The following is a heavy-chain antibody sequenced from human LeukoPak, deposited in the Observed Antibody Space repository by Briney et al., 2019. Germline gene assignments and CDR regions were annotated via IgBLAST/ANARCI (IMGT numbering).Heavy chain of an antibody. CDR1: GASISNNY. J-gene: IGHJ6*03. CDR3: AKTVESYYYYMDV. CDR2: IYSSGST. V-gene: IGHV4-4*07. Sequence: SETLSLTCTVSGASISNNYWSWVRKAAGKRPEWIRRIYSSGSTYYNPSLKSRVTMSVDTSKNQFSLRMTSVTAADTAVYYCAKTVESYYYYMDVWGKGATVTVSS. D-gene: IGHD3-3*01.